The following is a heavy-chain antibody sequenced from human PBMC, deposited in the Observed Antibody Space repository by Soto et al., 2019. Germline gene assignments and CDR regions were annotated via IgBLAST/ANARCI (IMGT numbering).Heavy chain of an antibody. CDR2: IIPIFGTA. D-gene: IGHD6-6*01. J-gene: IGHJ6*02. Sequence: QVQLVQSGAEVKKPGSSVKVSCKASGGTFSSYAISWVRQAPGPGLEWMGGIIPIFGTANYAQKFQGRVTITADKSTSTAYMELRSLRSEDTAVYYCASSIAEGGDYYYYYCMAVWGQVTTVTVSS. CDR3: ASSIAEGGDYYYYYCMAV. CDR1: GGTFSSYA. V-gene: IGHV1-69*06.